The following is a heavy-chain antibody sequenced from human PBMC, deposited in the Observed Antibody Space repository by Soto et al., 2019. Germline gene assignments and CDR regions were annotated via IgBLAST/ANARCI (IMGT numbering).Heavy chain of an antibody. J-gene: IGHJ4*02. CDR3: ARGAFYYDSGDPTAFDY. Sequence: QVQLVQSGAEVKKPGASVKVSCKASGYTFTGYYLHWVRQAPGQGLEWMGWINPNSGGTNYPQKFQGWVTMTRDTSISTAYMELRRLRSDDTAVYYCARGAFYYDSGDPTAFDYWGQGTRVTVSS. V-gene: IGHV1-2*04. CDR2: INPNSGGT. D-gene: IGHD3-22*01. CDR1: GYTFTGYY.